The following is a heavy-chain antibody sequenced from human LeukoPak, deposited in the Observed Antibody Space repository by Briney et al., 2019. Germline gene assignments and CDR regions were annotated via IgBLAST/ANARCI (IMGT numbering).Heavy chain of an antibody. CDR2: ISSSSSYI. Sequence: GGSLRLSCAASGFTFSSYSMNWVRQAPGKGLEWVSSISSSSSYIYYADSVKGRFTISRDNAKNSLYLRMNSLRAEDTAVYYCAGNYDFWSGLPDAFDIWGQGTMVTVSS. CDR1: GFTFSSYS. CDR3: AGNYDFWSGLPDAFDI. J-gene: IGHJ3*02. D-gene: IGHD3-3*01. V-gene: IGHV3-21*01.